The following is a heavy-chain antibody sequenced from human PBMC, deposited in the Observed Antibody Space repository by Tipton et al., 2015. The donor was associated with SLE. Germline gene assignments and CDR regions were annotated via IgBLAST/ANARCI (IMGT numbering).Heavy chain of an antibody. V-gene: IGHV4-61*01. CDR3: ARRIDAFDI. CDR2: IYYSGST. Sequence: TLSLTCTVSGGSVSSGSYYWSWIRQPPGKGLEWIGYIYYSGSTNYNPSLTSRVTISVDTSKNQFSLQLNSVTPEDTAVYYCARRIDAFDIWGQGTMVTVSS. CDR1: GGSVSSGSYY. J-gene: IGHJ3*02.